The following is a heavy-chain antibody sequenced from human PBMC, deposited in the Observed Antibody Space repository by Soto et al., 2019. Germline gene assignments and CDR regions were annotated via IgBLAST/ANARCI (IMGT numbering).Heavy chain of an antibody. V-gene: IGHV3-74*01. Sequence: GGSLRLSCSSSGFTFSTYWMEWVRQAPGKGLLWVSSLNGDASTANYADSVKGRFTISRDNAKNTLYLQMNSLRAEDTAMYYCAVMSSRSDVLDVWGQGTMVTVSS. CDR1: GFTFSTYW. CDR2: LNGDASTA. J-gene: IGHJ3*01. D-gene: IGHD6-19*01. CDR3: AVMSSRSDVLDV.